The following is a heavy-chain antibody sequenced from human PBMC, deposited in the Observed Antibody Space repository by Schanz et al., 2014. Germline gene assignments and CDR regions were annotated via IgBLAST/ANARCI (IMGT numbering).Heavy chain of an antibody. CDR3: ARGRGFYDY. V-gene: IGHV1-69*02. J-gene: IGHJ4*02. Sequence: VQLEQSGAEVKKPGSSVKVSCKASGGTFSSFGINWVRQAPGQGLEWMGIINPIGGSTTYAQKFRGAVTLTTDTSTDTAYLELTSLRSEDTAVHYCARGRGFYDYWGQGTLVTVSS. CDR2: INPIGGST. D-gene: IGHD3-10*01. CDR1: GGTFSSFG.